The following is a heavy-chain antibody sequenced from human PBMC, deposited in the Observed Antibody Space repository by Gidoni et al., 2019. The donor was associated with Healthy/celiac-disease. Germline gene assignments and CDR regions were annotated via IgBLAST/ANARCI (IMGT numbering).Heavy chain of an antibody. V-gene: IGHV3-15*01. CDR1: GFTFRNAW. CDR3: TTDIVVVTATHHPDY. D-gene: IGHD2-21*02. CDR2: IKSKTDGWTT. J-gene: IGHJ4*02. Sequence: EVQLVESGGGLVKPGGSLRLSCAASGFTFRNAWMSWGRQAPGRGLEWVGSIKSKTDGWTTDYAAPVKGRFTISRDDSKNTLYLQMNSLKTEDTAVYYCTTDIVVVTATHHPDYWGQGTLVTVSS.